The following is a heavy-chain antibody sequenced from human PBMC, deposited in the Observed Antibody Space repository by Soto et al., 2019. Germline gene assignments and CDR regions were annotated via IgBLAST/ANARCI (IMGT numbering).Heavy chain of an antibody. CDR1: CGSFSGYY. Sequence: SETLSLTCAVYCGSFSGYYWSWIRQPPGEGLEWIGEINHSGSTNYNPSLKSRVTISVDTSKNQFSLKLSSVTAADTAVYYCARGSGDFWSGYRYYYYGMDVWGQGTTVTASS. V-gene: IGHV4-34*01. CDR3: ARGSGDFWSGYRYYYYGMDV. CDR2: INHSGST. J-gene: IGHJ6*02. D-gene: IGHD3-3*01.